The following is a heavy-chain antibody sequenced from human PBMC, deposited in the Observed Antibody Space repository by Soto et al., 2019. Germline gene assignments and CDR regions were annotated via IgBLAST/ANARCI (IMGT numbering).Heavy chain of an antibody. CDR2: ISSSGSTI. D-gene: IGHD4-17*01. CDR1: GFTFGSYS. V-gene: IGHV3-48*01. Sequence: EVQLVESGGGLVQPGGSLRLSCAASGFTFGSYSMNWVRQAPGKGLEWVSYISSSGSTIYYADSVTGRFTISKDNAESSLYLQMNSLRAEDTAVYYCARDNYGDYLLGYWGQGTLVTVSS. CDR3: ARDNYGDYLLGY. J-gene: IGHJ4*02.